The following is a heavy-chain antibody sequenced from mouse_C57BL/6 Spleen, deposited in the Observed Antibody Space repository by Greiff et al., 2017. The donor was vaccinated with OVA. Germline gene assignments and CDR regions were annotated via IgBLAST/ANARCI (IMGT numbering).Heavy chain of an antibody. D-gene: IGHD2-1*01. CDR1: GYTFTSYW. J-gene: IGHJ3*01. CDR3: ARSRGTYGNTFAY. CDR2: IYPGSGST. Sequence: QVQLQQPGAELVKPGASVKMSCKASGYTFTSYWITWVKQRPGQGLEWIGDIYPGSGSTNYNEKFKSKATLTVDTSSSTAYMQLSSLTSEDSAVYYCARSRGTYGNTFAYWGQGTLVTVSA. V-gene: IGHV1-55*01.